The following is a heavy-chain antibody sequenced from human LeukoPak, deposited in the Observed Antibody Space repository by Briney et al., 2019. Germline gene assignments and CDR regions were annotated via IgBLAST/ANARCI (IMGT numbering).Heavy chain of an antibody. Sequence: GESLRLSCAASGFTFSFQGMHWDRQAPGKVLEWVAAISYDGSNKYYADSVKGRFTISRDNAKNTLYLQMNSLRAEDTAVYYCARGDIGSPDYWGQGTLVTVSS. CDR1: GFTFSFQG. V-gene: IGHV3-30*03. CDR2: ISYDGSNK. CDR3: ARGDIGSPDY. J-gene: IGHJ4*02. D-gene: IGHD1-26*01.